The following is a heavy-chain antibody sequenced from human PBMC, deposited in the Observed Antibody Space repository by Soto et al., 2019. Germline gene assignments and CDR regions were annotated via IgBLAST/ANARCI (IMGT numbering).Heavy chain of an antibody. CDR2: IYPGDSDT. J-gene: IGHJ6*02. CDR3: ARRARSSSHYYGMDV. Sequence: ESLKISCKGSGYSFTSYWIGWVRQTPGKGLEWMGIIYPGDSDTRYSPSFQGQVTISADKSISTAYLQWSSLKASDTAMYYCARRARSSSHYYGMDVWGQGTTVTVSS. V-gene: IGHV5-51*01. CDR1: GYSFTSYW. D-gene: IGHD6-6*01.